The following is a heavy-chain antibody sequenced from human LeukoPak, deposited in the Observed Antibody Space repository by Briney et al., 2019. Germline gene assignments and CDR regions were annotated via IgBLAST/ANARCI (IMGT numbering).Heavy chain of an antibody. CDR3: ARGSPMIVFPPYYYGIEG. Sequence: ASVKGSSKASGYTFTGDYRHWVGQAPGQGLEWMGWINPNSGGTNYAQKFQGRVTMTRDTSISTAYIELSRLRSDETAVYYCARGSPMIVFPPYYYGIEGWGQGTTVTVSS. D-gene: IGHD3-22*01. CDR2: INPNSGGT. J-gene: IGHJ6*02. CDR1: GYTFTGDY. V-gene: IGHV1-2*02.